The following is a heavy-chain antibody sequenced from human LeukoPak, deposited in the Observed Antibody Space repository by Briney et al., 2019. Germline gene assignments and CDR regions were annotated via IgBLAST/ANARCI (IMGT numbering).Heavy chain of an antibody. V-gene: IGHV3-7*01. CDR3: ARDRPQRLTLRKFDH. D-gene: IGHD6-25*01. CDR2: IRQDGREK. CDR1: GFTFSTYY. Sequence: GGSLRLSCVASGFTFSTYYMSWVRQAPGKGLEWVASIRQDGREKYYVDSVKGRFTISRDNAENSLYLQVNNLRADDTAVYYCARDRPQRLTLRKFDHWGQGALVAVSS. J-gene: IGHJ4*02.